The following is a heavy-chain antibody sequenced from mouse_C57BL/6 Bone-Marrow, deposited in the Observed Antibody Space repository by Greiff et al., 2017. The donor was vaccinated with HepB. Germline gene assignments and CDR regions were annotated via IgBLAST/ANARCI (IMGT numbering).Heavy chain of an antibody. J-gene: IGHJ3*01. CDR3: TTGGLRPFAY. CDR1: GFNINDDY. D-gene: IGHD1-2*01. V-gene: IGHV14-4*01. Sequence: EVQLQQPGAELVRPGASVKLSCTASGFNINDDYMHWVKQRPEQGLEWIGWIDPANGDTEYASKFQGKATITADTSSNTAYLQLSSLTSEDTAVYYCTTGGLRPFAYWGQGTLVTVSA. CDR2: IDPANGDT.